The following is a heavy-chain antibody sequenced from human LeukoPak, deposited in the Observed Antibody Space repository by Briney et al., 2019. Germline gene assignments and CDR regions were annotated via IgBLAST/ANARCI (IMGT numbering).Heavy chain of an antibody. Sequence: SVKVSCKASGGTFSSYAISWVRQTPGQGLEWMGRIIPILGIANYAQKFQGRVTITADKSTSTAYMELSSLRSEDTAVYYCARDAYCGGDCYFAYWGQGALVTVSS. V-gene: IGHV1-69*04. D-gene: IGHD2-21*02. CDR2: IIPILGIA. J-gene: IGHJ4*02. CDR1: GGTFSSYA. CDR3: ARDAYCGGDCYFAY.